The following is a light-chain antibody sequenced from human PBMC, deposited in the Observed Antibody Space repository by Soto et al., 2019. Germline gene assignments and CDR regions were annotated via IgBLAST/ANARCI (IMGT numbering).Light chain of an antibody. Sequence: TQSPATLSVSPGERVTLSCRTSQSVGSSLAWYQQVPGKAPRLLIYGASSRETGISDRLSVSGSGTDFTLAIRRLEPEDFAVYYCQQYGSSLTFGQGTRLEIK. CDR1: QSVGSS. CDR3: QQYGSSLT. CDR2: GAS. V-gene: IGKV3-20*01. J-gene: IGKJ5*01.